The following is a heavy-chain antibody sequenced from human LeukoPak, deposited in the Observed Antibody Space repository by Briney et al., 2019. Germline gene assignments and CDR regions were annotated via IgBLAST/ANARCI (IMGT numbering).Heavy chain of an antibody. J-gene: IGHJ4*02. CDR3: ARGGRSPDY. CDR2: IKQDGSEK. Sequence: GGSLRLSCAASGFTFSIYWMNWVRQAPGKGLEWVANIKQDGSEKYYVDSVKGRFTISRDNAKNSLYLHMNSLRAEDTAVYSCARGGRSPDYWGQGTLVTVSS. CDR1: GFTFSIYW. D-gene: IGHD1-1*01. V-gene: IGHV3-7*05.